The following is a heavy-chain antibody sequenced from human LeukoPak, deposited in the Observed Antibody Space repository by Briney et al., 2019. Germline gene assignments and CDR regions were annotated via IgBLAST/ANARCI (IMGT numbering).Heavy chain of an antibody. D-gene: IGHD1-26*01. CDR2: IKEDGSEE. CDR1: GFPFNTYW. CDR3: TPEVWELQGASDI. Sequence: GGSLRLSCAASGFPFNTYWMTWVRQAPGKGLEWVANIKEDGSEEHYVDSVKGRFTISRDNAKNSLYLQMNSLRAADTAVYYCTPEVWELQGASDIWGQGTMVTVSS. J-gene: IGHJ3*02. V-gene: IGHV3-7*01.